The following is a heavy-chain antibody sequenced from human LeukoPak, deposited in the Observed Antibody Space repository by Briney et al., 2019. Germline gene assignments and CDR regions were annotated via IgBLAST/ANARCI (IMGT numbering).Heavy chain of an antibody. V-gene: IGHV1-2*02. Sequence: ASVKVSCKASGYTFTGYYMHWVRQAPGQGLEWMGWINPNSGGTNYAQKFQSRVTMTRDTSISTAYMELSRLRSDDTAVYYCARAPPTNYYYYYMDVWGKGTTVTISS. CDR1: GYTFTGYY. CDR3: ARAPPTNYYYYYMDV. CDR2: INPNSGGT. J-gene: IGHJ6*03.